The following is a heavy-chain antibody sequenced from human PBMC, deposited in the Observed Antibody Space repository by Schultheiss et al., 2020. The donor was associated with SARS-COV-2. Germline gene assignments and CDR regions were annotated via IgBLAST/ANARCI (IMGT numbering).Heavy chain of an antibody. V-gene: IGHV3-15*07. CDR1: GFTFSNAW. CDR3: ARHGGGSYGGHFDY. CDR2: IKSKTDGGTT. D-gene: IGHD1-26*01. Sequence: GGSLRLSCAASGFTFSNAWMNWVRQAPGKGLEWVGHIKSKTDGGTTDYAAPVKGRFTISRDDSKNTLYLQMNSLRAEDTAVYYCARHGGGSYGGHFDYWGQGTLVTVSS. J-gene: IGHJ4*02.